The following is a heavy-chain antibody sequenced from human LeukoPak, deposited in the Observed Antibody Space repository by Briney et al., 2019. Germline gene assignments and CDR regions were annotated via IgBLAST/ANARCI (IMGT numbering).Heavy chain of an antibody. V-gene: IGHV3-30*18. D-gene: IGHD3-10*01. CDR1: GFTFSNYG. J-gene: IGHJ4*02. CDR3: AKDFRSTITMVRGVNDY. CDR2: ISSDGSNK. Sequence: AGGSLRLSCAASGFTFSNYGMHWVRQAPGKGLEWVAVISSDGSNKYYADSVKGRFTISRDNSKSTLYLHMNSLRAEDTAVYYCAKDFRSTITMVRGVNDYWGQGTLVTVSS.